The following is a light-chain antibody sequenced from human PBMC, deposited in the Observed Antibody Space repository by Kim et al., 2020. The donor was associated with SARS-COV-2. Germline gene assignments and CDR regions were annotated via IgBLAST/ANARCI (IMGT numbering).Light chain of an antibody. CDR3: QQYDNLPLT. CDR2: DAS. J-gene: IGKJ4*01. Sequence: DIQMTQSPSSLAASVRDRVTITCQASQDIVKSLNWYQQKPGKAPKLLIYDASNLETGVPSRFIGSGSGTHFTFTISSLQPEDIATYYCQQYDNLPLTFGGGTKVEI. CDR1: QDIVKS. V-gene: IGKV1-33*01.